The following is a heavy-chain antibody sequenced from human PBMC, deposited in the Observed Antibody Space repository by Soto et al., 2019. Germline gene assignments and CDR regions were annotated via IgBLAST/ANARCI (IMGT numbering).Heavy chain of an antibody. V-gene: IGHV4-4*02. J-gene: IGHJ6*03. CDR2: IDYNGGT. CDR3: IRHGSHCMGV. CDR1: SDSVTSGW. Sequence: QVQLQESGPGLVKPSETLSLTCAVSSDSVTSGWWSWVRQPPGKGLEWIGQIDYNGGTEYNPSLTSRVTISVDKSKNQLSLKVSSVTAADTAVYYCIRHGSHCMGVWGKGTTVTVSS.